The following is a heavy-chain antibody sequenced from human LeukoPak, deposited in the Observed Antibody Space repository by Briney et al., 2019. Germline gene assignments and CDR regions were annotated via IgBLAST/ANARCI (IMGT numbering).Heavy chain of an antibody. CDR2: IYYSGST. Sequence: PSETLSLTCTVSGGSISSYYWSWIRQPPGKGLEWIGYIYYSGSTNYNPSLKSRVTISVDTSKNQFSLKLSSVTAADTAVYYCARDGFSGDSPSGFDYWGQGTLVTVSS. J-gene: IGHJ4*02. D-gene: IGHD5-12*01. CDR3: ARDGFSGDSPSGFDY. CDR1: GGSISSYY. V-gene: IGHV4-59*01.